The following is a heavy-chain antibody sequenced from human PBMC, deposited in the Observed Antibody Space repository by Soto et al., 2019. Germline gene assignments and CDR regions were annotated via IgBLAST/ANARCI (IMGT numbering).Heavy chain of an antibody. CDR2: ISYDGSNK. D-gene: IGHD2-15*01. CDR3: ARDRGYCRGGTCYNVLDY. Sequence: GGSLRLSCAASGFTFSSYGMHWVRQAPGKGLEWVAVISYDGSNKYYADSVKGRFTISRDNSKNTLYLQMNSLRAEDTAVYYCARDRGYCRGGTCYNVLDYWGQGTLVTVSS. CDR1: GFTFSSYG. V-gene: IGHV3-30*03. J-gene: IGHJ4*02.